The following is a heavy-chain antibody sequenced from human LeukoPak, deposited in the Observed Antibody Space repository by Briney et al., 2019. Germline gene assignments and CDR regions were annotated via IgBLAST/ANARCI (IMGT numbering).Heavy chain of an antibody. J-gene: IGHJ4*02. CDR2: ISYNGIT. D-gene: IGHD4-23*01. V-gene: IGHV4-39*07. Sequence: SETLSLSCTVSAGSIRSSSYYWGWIRQPPGKGPAWMGSISYNGITYYNPSLKSRLTMSVDTSKNQFSLKLTSVTAADTAFYFCARVKAVVTPWVFDYWGQGNLVTVSS. CDR3: ARVKAVVTPWVFDY. CDR1: AGSIRSSSYY.